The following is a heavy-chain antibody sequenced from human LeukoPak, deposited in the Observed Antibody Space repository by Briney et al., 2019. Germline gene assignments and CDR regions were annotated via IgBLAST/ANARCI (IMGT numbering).Heavy chain of an antibody. J-gene: IGHJ6*02. V-gene: IGHV3-23*01. Sequence: PGGSLRLSCAASGFTFSSHAMGWVRQAPGKGLEWVSSITGSGGSTYYGDSVKGRFTIARDNSRNTLYLQMTSLRVEDTAVYYCAKDGGGDFEWLPPMDVWGQGTTVTVSS. D-gene: IGHD5-12*01. CDR1: GFTFSSHA. CDR2: ITGSGGST. CDR3: AKDGGGDFEWLPPMDV.